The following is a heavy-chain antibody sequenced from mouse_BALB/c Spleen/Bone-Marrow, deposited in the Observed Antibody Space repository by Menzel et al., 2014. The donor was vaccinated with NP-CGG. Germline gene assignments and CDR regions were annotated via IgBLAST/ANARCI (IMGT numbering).Heavy chain of an antibody. CDR2: IDPGNGNT. D-gene: IGHD1-1*01. Sequence: EVQLQQSGAELVKPGASVKLSCTASGFNIKDTYMHWVKQRPEQGLEWIGRIDPGNGNTKYDPKFQGKATITADTSSNTAYLQLSSLTSEDTAVYYCAFYYYGSSLFAYWGQGTLVTVSA. V-gene: IGHV14-3*02. CDR3: AFYYYGSSLFAY. CDR1: GFNIKDTY. J-gene: IGHJ3*01.